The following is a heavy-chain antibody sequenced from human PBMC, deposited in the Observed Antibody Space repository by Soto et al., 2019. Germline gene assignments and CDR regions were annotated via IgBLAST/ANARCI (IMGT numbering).Heavy chain of an antibody. Sequence: ASVKVSCKASGYTFTGYYMHWVRQAPGQGLEWMGWINPNSGGTNYAQKFQGWVTMTRDTSISTAYMEQSRLRSDDTALYYCARSGEMANNYGMDVWGQGTTVTVSS. V-gene: IGHV1-2*04. D-gene: IGHD1-26*01. CDR3: ARSGEMANNYGMDV. J-gene: IGHJ6*02. CDR1: GYTFTGYY. CDR2: INPNSGGT.